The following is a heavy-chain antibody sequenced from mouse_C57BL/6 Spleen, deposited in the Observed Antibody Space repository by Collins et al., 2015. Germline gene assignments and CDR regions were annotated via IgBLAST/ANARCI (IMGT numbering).Heavy chain of an antibody. J-gene: IGHJ2*01. CDR1: GYTFTTYW. CDR3: AGVDFYGVNYYFDF. V-gene: IGHV1-72*01. D-gene: IGHD1-1*01. CDR2: IDPNSGGT. Sequence: QVQLQQPGAEPVRPGASVRLSCQASGYTFTTYWMNWVKLRPGRGLEWIGKIDPNSGGTKYNEKFKGKATLTVDISSSTAYMQLRGLTSEDSAVYYCAGVDFYGVNYYFDFWGQGTTLTVSS.